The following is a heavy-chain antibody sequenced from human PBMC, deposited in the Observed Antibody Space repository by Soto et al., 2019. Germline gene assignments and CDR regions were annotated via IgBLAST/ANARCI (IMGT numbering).Heavy chain of an antibody. D-gene: IGHD5-18*01. J-gene: IGHJ4*02. CDR1: GFTFSSYG. V-gene: IGHV3-30*18. CDR3: AKSALWIQLWFDY. CDR2: ISYDGSNK. Sequence: GGSLRLSCAASGFTFSSYGMHWVRQAPGKGLEWVAVISYDGSNKYYADSVKGRFTISRDNSKNTLYLQMNSLRAEDTAVYYCAKSALWIQLWFDYWGQGTLVTVSS.